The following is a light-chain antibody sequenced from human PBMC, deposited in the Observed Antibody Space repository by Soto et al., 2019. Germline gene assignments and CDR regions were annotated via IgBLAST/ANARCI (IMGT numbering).Light chain of an antibody. CDR1: QGISRW. CDR3: QQANSFPLT. CDR2: GAS. J-gene: IGKJ5*01. Sequence: DIQMTQSPSFVSASVGDRVTITCRASQGISRWFAWYQQRPGKAPELLIYGASSLQSGVPSRFSGSGSGTDFTLIISSLQPEDFATYYCQQANSFPLTFGQGTRLEIK. V-gene: IGKV1-12*01.